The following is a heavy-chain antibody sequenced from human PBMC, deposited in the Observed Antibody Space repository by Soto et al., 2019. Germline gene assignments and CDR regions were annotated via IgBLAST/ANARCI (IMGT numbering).Heavy chain of an antibody. V-gene: IGHV2-5*02. D-gene: IGHD3-3*01. CDR1: GFSLTTSGVG. CDR3: AHRVLRAVFGLVTTTAIYFDF. CDR2: IYWDDDE. J-gene: IGHJ4*02. Sequence: QITLNESGPPVVKPTETLTLTCTFSGFSLTTSGVGVGWVRQSPGKAPEWLAFIYWDDDERYSTSLKSRLTITKDTSKNQVVLTMANVDPADTATYYCAHRVLRAVFGLVTTTAIYFDFWGQGTPVVVSS.